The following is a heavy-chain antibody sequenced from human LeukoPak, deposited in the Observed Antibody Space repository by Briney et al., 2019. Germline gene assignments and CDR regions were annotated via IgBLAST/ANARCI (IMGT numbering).Heavy chain of an antibody. CDR3: AKGLRSDYGDYGPLFDY. V-gene: IGHV3-30*18. J-gene: IGHJ4*02. D-gene: IGHD4-17*01. CDR2: MSYDGSHK. Sequence: PGGSLRLSCAASGFTFTTYVMHWVRQAPGKGLEWVAVMSYDGSHKYYADSVEGRFTISRDNSKNTLYLQMNTLRPEDTAVYYCAKGLRSDYGDYGPLFDYWGQGTLVTVSS. CDR1: GFTFTTYV.